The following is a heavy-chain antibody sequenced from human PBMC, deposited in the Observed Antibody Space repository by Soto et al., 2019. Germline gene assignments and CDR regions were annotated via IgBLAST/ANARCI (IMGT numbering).Heavy chain of an antibody. D-gene: IGHD6-6*01. CDR3: AGSESIADPRGLFYYYYYYMDV. Sequence: SETLSLTCTVSGGSISSSSYYWGWIRQPPGKGLEWIGSIYYSGSTYYNPSLKSRVTISVDTSKNQFSLKLSSVTAADTAVYYCAGSESIADPRGLFYYYYYYMDVWGKGTTVTVSS. V-gene: IGHV4-39*01. CDR1: GGSISSSSYY. CDR2: IYYSGST. J-gene: IGHJ6*03.